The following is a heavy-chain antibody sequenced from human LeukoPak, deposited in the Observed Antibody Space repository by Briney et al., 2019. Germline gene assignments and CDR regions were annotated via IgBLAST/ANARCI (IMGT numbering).Heavy chain of an antibody. CDR1: GGSISSSSYY. CDR2: IYYSGST. CDR3: ARRTSSGIDY. D-gene: IGHD6-25*01. J-gene: IGHJ4*02. V-gene: IGHV4-39*01. Sequence: PSETLSLTCTVSGGSISSSSYYWGWIRQPPGTGLEWIGSIYYSGSTYYNPSLKSRVTISVDTSKNQFSLKLSSVTAADTAVYYCARRTSSGIDYWGQGTLVTVSS.